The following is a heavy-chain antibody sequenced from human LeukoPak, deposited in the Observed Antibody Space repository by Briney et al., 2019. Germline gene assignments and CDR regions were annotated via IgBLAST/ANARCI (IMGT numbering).Heavy chain of an antibody. CDR3: ARADSSYFDY. J-gene: IGHJ4*02. D-gene: IGHD6-13*01. V-gene: IGHV4-59*01. CDR1: GGSISSYY. Sequence: NPSETLSLTCTVSGGSISSYYWSWIRQPPGKGLEWIGYIYYSGSTNYNPSLKSRVTISVDTSKNQFSLKLSSVTAADTAVYYCARADSSYFDYWGQGTLVTVSS. CDR2: IYYSGST.